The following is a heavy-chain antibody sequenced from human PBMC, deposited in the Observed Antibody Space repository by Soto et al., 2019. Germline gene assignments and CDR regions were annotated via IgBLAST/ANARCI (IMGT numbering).Heavy chain of an antibody. D-gene: IGHD2-15*01. V-gene: IGHV3-53*04. Sequence: GGSLRLSCAASGFTVSSNYMSWVRQAPGKGLEWVSVIYSGGSTYYADSVKGRFTISRHNSKNTLYLQMNSLRAEDTAVYYCARDQGGGWNYGMDVWGQGTTVTVSS. CDR2: IYSGGST. CDR1: GFTVSSNY. J-gene: IGHJ6*02. CDR3: ARDQGGGWNYGMDV.